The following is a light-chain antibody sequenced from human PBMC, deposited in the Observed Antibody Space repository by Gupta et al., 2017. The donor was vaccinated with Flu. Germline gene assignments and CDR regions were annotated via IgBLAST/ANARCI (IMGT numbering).Light chain of an antibody. CDR1: SGNSSDA. V-gene: IGLV4-69*01. J-gene: IGLJ3*02. CDR3: QTWGAGLRV. Sequence: VKITCTLSSGNSSDAIAWHQQQPEKGPRYLMRLNSDGSHSKGDGIPDRFSGYSSGAERYLTIASRQAEDEDDYYCQTWGAGLRVFGGGTKLTVL. CDR2: LNSDGSH.